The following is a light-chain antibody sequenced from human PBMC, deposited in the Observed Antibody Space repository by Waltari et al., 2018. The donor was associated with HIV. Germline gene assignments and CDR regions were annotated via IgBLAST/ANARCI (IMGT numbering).Light chain of an antibody. V-gene: IGLV2-14*03. CDR1: SSDVGGYNY. CDR2: DVG. J-gene: IGLJ3*02. Sequence: QSALTQPASVSGSPGQSIIISCTGTSSDVGGYNYVSWYQQPPGTAPQLIIFDVGNRPSGVSNRFSGSKSGNTASLTISGLQTEDEADYYCNSYTSTTTRWLFGGGTRLTVL. CDR3: NSYTSTTTRWL.